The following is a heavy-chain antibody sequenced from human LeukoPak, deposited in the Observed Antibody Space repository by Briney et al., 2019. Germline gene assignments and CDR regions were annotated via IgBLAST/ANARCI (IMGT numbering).Heavy chain of an antibody. J-gene: IGHJ4*01. Sequence: SGGSLRLSCAASGFTFSSYGMHWVRQAPGKGLEWVAVIWYDGSNKYYADSVKGRFTISRDNSKNTLYLQMNSLRAEDTAVYYCARDRYDSSGYYYVRVLGFDYWGQEPWSPSPQ. CDR2: IWYDGSNK. V-gene: IGHV3-33*01. CDR3: ARDRYDSSGYYYVRVLGFDY. D-gene: IGHD3-22*01. CDR1: GFTFSSYG.